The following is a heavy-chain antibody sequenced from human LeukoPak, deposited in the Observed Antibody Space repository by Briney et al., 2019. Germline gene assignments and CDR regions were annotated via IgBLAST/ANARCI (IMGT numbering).Heavy chain of an antibody. CDR2: IIPIFGTV. CDR3: ARDVTACGGDCINWFDP. J-gene: IGHJ5*02. Sequence: SVKVSCKASGGTFSSYAISWVRQAPGQGLEWMGGIIPIFGTVNYAQKFQGRVTITTDESTSIAYMELSSLRSEDTAVYYCARDVTACGGDCINWFDPWGQGTLVTVSS. CDR1: GGTFSSYA. V-gene: IGHV1-69*05. D-gene: IGHD2-21*02.